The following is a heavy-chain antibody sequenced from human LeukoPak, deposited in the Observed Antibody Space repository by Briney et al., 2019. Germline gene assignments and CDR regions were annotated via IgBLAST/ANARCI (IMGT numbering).Heavy chain of an antibody. J-gene: IGHJ4*02. CDR3: AKDLARVAGKAKIAYFDY. CDR2: SIPSFGTA. CDR1: GGTFSSYA. D-gene: IGHD6-19*01. Sequence: SVKVSFKASGGTFSSYAISGVRQAPGQGLEGMGGSIPSFGTANYAQKFQGRVTITTAESTSTAYIELSRLRSEDTAVYSCAKDLARVAGKAKIAYFDYWGQGTLVTVSS. V-gene: IGHV1-69*05.